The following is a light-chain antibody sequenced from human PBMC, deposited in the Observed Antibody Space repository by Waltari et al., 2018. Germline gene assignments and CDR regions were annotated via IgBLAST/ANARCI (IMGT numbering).Light chain of an antibody. V-gene: IGKV3-15*01. CDR2: DAS. J-gene: IGKJ4*01. CDR3: QQYNRWPPLT. Sequence: DILMTQSPAALSVSPGERATFSCRASQSISSNLAWYQQKPGQAPRLLIFDASTRATGVPARFRGSGSGTEFTLTISSLQSEDSAIDYCQQYNRWPPLTFGGGTKVEIK. CDR1: QSISSN.